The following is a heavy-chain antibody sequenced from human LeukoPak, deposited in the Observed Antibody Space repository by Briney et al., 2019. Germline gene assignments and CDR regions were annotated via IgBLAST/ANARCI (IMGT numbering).Heavy chain of an antibody. CDR2: ISSSSSYI. CDR3: ARVSPGGAFDI. Sequence: PGGSLRLSCAASGFTFSSYSMNWVRQAPGKGLEWVSSISSSSSYIYYADSVKGRFTISRDNSKNTLYLQMNSLRAEDTAVYYCARVSPGGAFDIWGQGTMVTVSS. V-gene: IGHV3-21*04. D-gene: IGHD3-10*01. J-gene: IGHJ3*02. CDR1: GFTFSSYS.